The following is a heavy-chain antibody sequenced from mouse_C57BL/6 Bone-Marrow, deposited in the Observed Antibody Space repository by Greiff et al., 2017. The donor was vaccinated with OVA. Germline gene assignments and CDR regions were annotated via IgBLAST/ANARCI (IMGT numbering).Heavy chain of an antibody. CDR1: GFTFSDYY. J-gene: IGHJ4*01. Sequence: EVKLQESGGGLVQPGGSLKLSCAASGFTFSDYYMYWVRQTPEKRLEWVAYISNGGGSTYYPDTVKGRFTISRDNAKNTLYRQMSRLKSEDTAMYYCARHGRCAMDYWGQGTSVTVSS. CDR2: ISNGGGST. V-gene: IGHV5-12*01. CDR3: ARHGRCAMDY.